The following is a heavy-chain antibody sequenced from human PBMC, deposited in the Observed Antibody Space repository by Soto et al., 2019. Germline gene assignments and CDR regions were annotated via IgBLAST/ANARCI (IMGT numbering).Heavy chain of an antibody. CDR2: IHYSGTT. CDR1: GDYIDTSDQF. D-gene: IGHD6-19*01. V-gene: IGHV4-39*01. Sequence: AETLARTFRVSGDYIDTSDQFWNWIRQSPVKGLEWIGSIHYSGTTQFHPSLKTRVTISVYTSKNEFYLRLRSVTAADTAIYFCARHLESVAAVMDFWGQGSPVTVS. J-gene: IGHJ4*02. CDR3: ARHLESVAAVMDF.